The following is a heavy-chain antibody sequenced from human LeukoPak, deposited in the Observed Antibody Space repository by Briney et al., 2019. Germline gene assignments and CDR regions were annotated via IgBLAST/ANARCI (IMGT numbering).Heavy chain of an antibody. CDR2: IYYSGST. J-gene: IGHJ6*02. CDR1: GGSISSYY. V-gene: IGHV4-59*08. CDR3: ARLGYSGSLRRYYYYGMDV. Sequence: SETLSLTCTVSGGSISSYYWSWIRQPPGKGLEWIGCIYYSGSTNYNPSLKSRVTISVDTSKNQFSLKLSSVTAADTAVYYCARLGYSGSLRRYYYYGMDVWGQGTTVTVSS. D-gene: IGHD1-26*01.